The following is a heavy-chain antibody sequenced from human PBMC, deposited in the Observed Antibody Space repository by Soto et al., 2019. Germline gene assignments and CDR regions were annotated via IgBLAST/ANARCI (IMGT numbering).Heavy chain of an antibody. D-gene: IGHD4-17*01. CDR1: GDSISSDDYY. V-gene: IGHV4-30-4*01. CDR3: ARATTVTSSFFFYGLDV. Sequence: QVQLQESGPGLVKPSQTLSLTCTVSGDSISSDDYYWSWIRQPPGKGLEWIGHIYYTGSTYYNPSLKSRLTMSIDTSQNQFSLHLTSVIAADLASYFCARATTVTSSFFFYGLDVWGQGTTVTVSS. J-gene: IGHJ6*02. CDR2: IYYTGST.